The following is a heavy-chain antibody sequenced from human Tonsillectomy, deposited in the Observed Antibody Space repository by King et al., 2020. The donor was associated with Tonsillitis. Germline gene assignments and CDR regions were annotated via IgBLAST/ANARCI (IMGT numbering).Heavy chain of an antibody. V-gene: IGHV3-48*03. D-gene: IGHD4-17*01. CDR2: ISSSNITI. Sequence: VQLVESGGGLVQPGGSLRLSCAASGFTFSSYEMNWVRQAPGKGLEWVSYISSSNITIYYADSVKGRVTISRDNAKNSLYLQMNSLRAEDTAVYYCARVQWYGVDYWGQGTLVTVSS. J-gene: IGHJ4*02. CDR3: ARVQWYGVDY. CDR1: GFTFSSYE.